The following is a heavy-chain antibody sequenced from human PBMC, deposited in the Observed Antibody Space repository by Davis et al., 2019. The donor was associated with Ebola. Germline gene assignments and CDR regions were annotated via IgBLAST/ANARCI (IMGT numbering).Heavy chain of an antibody. CDR2: ISSGGGAP. CDR1: GFTFSTYA. J-gene: IGHJ3*02. V-gene: IGHV3-23*01. Sequence: GESLKISCAASGFTFSTYAMGWVRQAPGKGLEWVSDISSGGGAPYYADSVKGRFTTFRDNPKNTLYLQMNSLRAEDTAVYYCARKTDYSSAEDAFDIWGQGTMVTVSS. D-gene: IGHD6-19*01. CDR3: ARKTDYSSAEDAFDI.